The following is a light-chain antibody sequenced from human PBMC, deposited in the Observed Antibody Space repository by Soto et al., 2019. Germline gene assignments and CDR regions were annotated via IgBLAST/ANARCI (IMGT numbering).Light chain of an antibody. V-gene: IGLV4-69*01. CDR2: LNSDGSH. CDR1: SGHSNYA. J-gene: IGLJ3*02. CDR3: QTWGTGTPWV. Sequence: QLVLTQSPSASASLGASVKLTCTLNSGHSNYAIAWHQQQPEKGPRYLMKLNSDGSHSKGDGIPDRFSGSSSGAERYLTISSLQSEDEADYYCQTWGTGTPWVFGGGTKLTVL.